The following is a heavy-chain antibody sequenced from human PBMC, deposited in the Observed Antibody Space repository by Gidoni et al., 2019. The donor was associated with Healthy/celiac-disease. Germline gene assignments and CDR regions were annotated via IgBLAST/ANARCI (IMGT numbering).Heavy chain of an antibody. V-gene: IGHV4-34*01. CDR2: INHSGST. J-gene: IGHJ6*02. CDR3: ARCPRKGYYYYYGMDV. Sequence: QVQLQQWGAGLLKPSETLSLTCAVYGGSFSGYYWSWIRQPPGKGLAWIGEINHSGSTNYNPSLKSRVTISVDTSKNQFSLKLSSVTAADTAVYYCARCPRKGYYYYYGMDVWGQGTTVTVSS. CDR1: GGSFSGYY.